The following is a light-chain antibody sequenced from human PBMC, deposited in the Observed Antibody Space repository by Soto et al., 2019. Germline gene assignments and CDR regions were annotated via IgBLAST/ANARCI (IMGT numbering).Light chain of an antibody. CDR2: GAS. J-gene: IGKJ1*01. V-gene: IGKV3-15*01. Sequence: EIVMTQSPATLSVSPGEGATLSCRASQTIKRISLAWYQQKPGQPPRLLIYGASTRATGIPARFSGSGSGTEFTLTISSLQSEDFAVYYCQQYNNWPRTFGQGTKVDIK. CDR3: QQYNNWPRT. CDR1: QTIKRIS.